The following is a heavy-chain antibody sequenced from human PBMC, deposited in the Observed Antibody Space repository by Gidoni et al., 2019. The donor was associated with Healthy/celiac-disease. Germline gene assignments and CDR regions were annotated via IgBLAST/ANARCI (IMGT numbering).Heavy chain of an antibody. CDR1: GFTFSDHY. Sequence: EVQLVESGGGLVQPGGSLRRSGAASGFTFSDHYMDGVRQAPGQGLEWVGRTRNKANSYTTEYAASVKGRLTISRDDSKNSLYLQMNSLKTEDTAVYYCATLKDYWGQGTLVTVSS. CDR3: ATLKDY. V-gene: IGHV3-72*01. CDR2: TRNKANSYTT. J-gene: IGHJ4*02.